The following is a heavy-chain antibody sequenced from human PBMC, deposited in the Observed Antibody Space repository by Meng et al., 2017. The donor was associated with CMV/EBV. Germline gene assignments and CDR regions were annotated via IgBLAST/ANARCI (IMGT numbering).Heavy chain of an antibody. Sequence: SVKVSCKASGGTFSSYAISWVRQAPGQGLEWMGGIIPILGIANYAQKFQGRATITADKSTSTAYMELSSLRSEDTAVYYCARDPTRISAFDIWGQGTMVTVSS. CDR2: IIPILGIA. V-gene: IGHV1-69*10. J-gene: IGHJ3*02. D-gene: IGHD2/OR15-2a*01. CDR3: ARDPTRISAFDI. CDR1: GGTFSSYA.